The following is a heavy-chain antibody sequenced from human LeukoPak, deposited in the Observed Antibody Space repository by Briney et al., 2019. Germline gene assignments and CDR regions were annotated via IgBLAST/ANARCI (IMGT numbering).Heavy chain of an antibody. CDR3: AKEAAGADFDY. CDR1: GFTFINYW. Sequence: GGSLRLSCAASGFTFINYWMHWVRQAPGKGLVWVSRINGVGSTICYADSVKGRFTISRDNAKNTLYLQMNSLRAEDTAVYYCAKEAAGADFDYWGQGTLVTVSP. V-gene: IGHV3-74*01. CDR2: INGVGSTI. D-gene: IGHD6-13*01. J-gene: IGHJ4*02.